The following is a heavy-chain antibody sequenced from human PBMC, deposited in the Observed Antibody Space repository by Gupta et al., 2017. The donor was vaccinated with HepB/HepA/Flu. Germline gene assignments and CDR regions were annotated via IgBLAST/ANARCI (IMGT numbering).Heavy chain of an antibody. J-gene: IGHJ4*02. V-gene: IGHV3-7*01. Sequence: EVQLVESGGDLVQPGGSLRLSCAASGFTFSSHWMNWVRQAPGKGLEWVAHIKQDGSEKNYVGSGKGRFTISRDNAKNSLYLQMNSLRAEDTAFYYCARGVDDYGTGSHSDYWGQGTLVTVSS. D-gene: IGHD3-10*01. CDR2: IKQDGSEK. CDR3: ARGVDDYGTGSHSDY. CDR1: GFTFSSHW.